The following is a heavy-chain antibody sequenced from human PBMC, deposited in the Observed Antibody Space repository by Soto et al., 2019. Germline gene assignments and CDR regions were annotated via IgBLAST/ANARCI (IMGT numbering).Heavy chain of an antibody. J-gene: IGHJ4*02. D-gene: IGHD3-22*01. CDR1: GGSISSGGYY. Sequence: SETLSLTCTVSGGSISSGGYYWSWIRQHPGKGLEWIGYIYYSGSTYYNPSLKSRVTISVDTSKNQFSLKLSSVTAADTAVYYCARTLSSSGYYPHYFDYWGQGTLVTVSS. V-gene: IGHV4-31*03. CDR2: IYYSGST. CDR3: ARTLSSSGYYPHYFDY.